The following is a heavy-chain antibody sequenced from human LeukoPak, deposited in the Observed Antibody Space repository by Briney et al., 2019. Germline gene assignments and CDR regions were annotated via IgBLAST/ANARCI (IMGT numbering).Heavy chain of an antibody. CDR2: ISSSGSTI. D-gene: IGHD3-22*01. V-gene: IGHV3-11*01. CDR3: AVDQYYYDSSGGYDY. CDR1: GFTFSDYY. Sequence: GGSLRLSCAASGFTFSDYYMSWIRQAPGKGLEWVSYISSSGSTIYYADSVKGRFTISRDNAKNSLYLQMNSLRAEDTAVYYCAVDQYYYDSSGGYDYWGQGTPVTVSS. J-gene: IGHJ4*02.